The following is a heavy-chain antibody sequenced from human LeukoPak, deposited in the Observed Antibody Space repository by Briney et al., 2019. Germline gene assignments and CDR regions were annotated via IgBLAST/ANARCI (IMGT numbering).Heavy chain of an antibody. V-gene: IGHV4-39*01. CDR3: ARHGVGGTKAFDI. D-gene: IGHD1-26*01. CDR1: GGSISSSSYY. CDR2: IYYSGST. Sequence: PSETLSLTCTVSGGSISSSSYYWGWIRQPPGKGLEWIGSIYYSGSTYYNPSLKSRVTISVDTSKNQFSLKLSSVTAADTAVYYCARHGVGGTKAFDIWGQGTMVTVSS. J-gene: IGHJ3*02.